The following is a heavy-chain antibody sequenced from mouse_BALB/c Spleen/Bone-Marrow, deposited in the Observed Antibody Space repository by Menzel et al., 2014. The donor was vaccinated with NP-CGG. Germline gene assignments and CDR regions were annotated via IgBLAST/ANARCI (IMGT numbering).Heavy chain of an antibody. CDR2: IDPANGNT. CDR1: GFNIKDTY. CDR3: AIHRQETYFDY. V-gene: IGHV14-3*02. Sequence: EAQLVESGAELVQPGASVKLSCTASGFNIKDTYMHWVKQRPEQGLEWIGRIDPANGNTKYDPKFQGMATITADKSSNTVYLQLSSLTSDDTAVYYCAIHRQETYFDYWGQGTTLTVSS. J-gene: IGHJ2*01.